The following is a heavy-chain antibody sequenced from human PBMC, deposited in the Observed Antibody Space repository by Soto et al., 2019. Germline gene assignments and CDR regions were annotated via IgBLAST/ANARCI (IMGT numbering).Heavy chain of an antibody. J-gene: IGHJ6*02. CDR3: ARAPRGEYGSGRYGMDV. Sequence: QVQLVQSGAEVKKPGSSVKVSCKASGGTFSSYAISWVRQAPGQGLEWMGGIIPIFGTANYAQKFQGRVTITADESTSPAYMELSSLRSEDTAVYYCARAPRGEYGSGRYGMDVWGQGTTVTVSS. CDR1: GGTFSSYA. V-gene: IGHV1-69*01. D-gene: IGHD3-10*01. CDR2: IIPIFGTA.